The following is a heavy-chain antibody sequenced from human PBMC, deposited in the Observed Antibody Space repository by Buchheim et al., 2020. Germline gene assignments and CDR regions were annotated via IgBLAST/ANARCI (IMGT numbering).Heavy chain of an antibody. Sequence: EVQLVESGGGLVQPGGSLRLSCAASGFTVSSNYMSWVRQAPGKGLEWVSVIYSGGSTYYADSVKGRFTIPRDNFKKPLYLQMNSLRAEDTAVYYCARDRLTYYYDSSEDGMDVWGQGTT. V-gene: IGHV3-66*02. CDR2: IYSGGST. D-gene: IGHD3-22*01. CDR3: ARDRLTYYYDSSEDGMDV. CDR1: GFTVSSNY. J-gene: IGHJ6*02.